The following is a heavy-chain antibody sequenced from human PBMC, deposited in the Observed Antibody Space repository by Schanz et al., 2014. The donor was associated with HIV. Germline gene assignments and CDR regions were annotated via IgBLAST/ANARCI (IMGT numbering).Heavy chain of an antibody. CDR2: ISYDGSIK. J-gene: IGHJ4*02. Sequence: VQVVESGGGLVQPGGSLRLPCAASGFTFRTHGIHWVRQAPAKGLEWVAVISYDGSIKEYADSVKGRFAISRDNSKNTVYLQMNSLRGEDSAVYYCAKVGRIYSTTWIDHWGQGTLVTVSS. CDR1: GFTFRTHG. V-gene: IGHV3-30*18. D-gene: IGHD6-13*01. CDR3: AKVGRIYSTTWIDH.